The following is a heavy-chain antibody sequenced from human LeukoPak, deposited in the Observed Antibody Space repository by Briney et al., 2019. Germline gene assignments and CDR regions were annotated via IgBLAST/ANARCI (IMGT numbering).Heavy chain of an antibody. V-gene: IGHV3-21*01. J-gene: IGHJ4*02. CDR2: ISSSSSYI. CDR1: GFTFSSYS. CDR3: XXXXGGSGSPFDY. Sequence: CXASGFTFSSYSMNWVRLAPGKGLEWVSSISSSSSYIYYADSVRGRFTISRDNAKNSLYLQMNRLRAEDTAVYYXXXXXGGSGSPFDYWGQGTLVTVSS. D-gene: IGHD3-10*01.